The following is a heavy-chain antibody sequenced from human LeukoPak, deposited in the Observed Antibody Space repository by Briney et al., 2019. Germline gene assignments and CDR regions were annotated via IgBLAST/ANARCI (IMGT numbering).Heavy chain of an antibody. Sequence: SETLSLTCTVSGGSISSYYWSWIRQPPGKGLEWIGYIYYRGSTNYNPSLKSRVTISVDTSKNQFSLKLSSVTAADTAVYYCARDSYYYDSSGYYSDAFDIWGQGTMVTVSS. J-gene: IGHJ3*02. CDR3: ARDSYYYDSSGYYSDAFDI. D-gene: IGHD3-22*01. V-gene: IGHV4-59*12. CDR1: GGSISSYY. CDR2: IYYRGST.